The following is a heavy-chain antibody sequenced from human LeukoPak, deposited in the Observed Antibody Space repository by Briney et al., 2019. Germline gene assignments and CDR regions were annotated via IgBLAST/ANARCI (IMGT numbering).Heavy chain of an antibody. Sequence: SANHSCMFSYYSLTSDGISWVRQAPGQGLEWIGWISAYNGNTNYAQKLQGRVTMTTDTSTSTAYMELRSLRSDDTAVYYCARDVPAAKDYGMDVWGKGTTVTVSS. V-gene: IGHV1-18*04. CDR1: YYSLTSDG. CDR3: ARDVPAAKDYGMDV. CDR2: ISAYNGNT. J-gene: IGHJ6*04. D-gene: IGHD2-2*01.